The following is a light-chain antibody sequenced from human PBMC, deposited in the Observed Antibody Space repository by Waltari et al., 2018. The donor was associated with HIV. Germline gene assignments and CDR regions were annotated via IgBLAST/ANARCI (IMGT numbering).Light chain of an antibody. Sequence: QTALTQPASVSGSPGQSIPISCTGTSSDVWAYNLVSLYQQHPGKAPRLIIYDVSERPAGVSNRFTGSKSGNTASLTISGLQAEDEADYYCCAYVSEIVPCVFGGGTKLTVL. J-gene: IGLJ3*02. V-gene: IGLV2-23*02. CDR3: CAYVSEIVPCV. CDR1: SSDVWAYNL. CDR2: DVS.